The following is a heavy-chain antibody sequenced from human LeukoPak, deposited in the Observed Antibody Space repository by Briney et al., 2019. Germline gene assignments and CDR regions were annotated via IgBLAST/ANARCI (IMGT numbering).Heavy chain of an antibody. J-gene: IGHJ6*03. CDR1: GFTFSIYS. CDR3: AKDGVWIGEKKANMDI. V-gene: IGHV3-21*04. D-gene: IGHD3-10*01. Sequence: PGGSLRLSCAASGFTFSIYSMNWVRQAPGKGLEWVSSISSSSSSIYYADSVKGRFTISRDNAKNSLYLQMNSLRAEDTAVYYCAKDGVWIGEKKANMDIWGKGTTV. CDR2: ISSSSSSI.